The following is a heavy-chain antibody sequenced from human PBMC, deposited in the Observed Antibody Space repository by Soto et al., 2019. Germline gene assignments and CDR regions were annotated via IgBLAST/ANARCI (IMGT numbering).Heavy chain of an antibody. Sequence: GSLSLSCSASGFPFSSYSMNWVSPATGKGLEWVSYISSSSSTIYYADSVKGRFTISRDNAKNSLYLQMNSLRDEDTAVYYCARDQTYYDFWSGYYPLSGMDGWGQGTTVTVS. V-gene: IGHV3-48*02. CDR1: GFPFSSYS. CDR2: ISSSSSTI. J-gene: IGHJ6*02. CDR3: ARDQTYYDFWSGYYPLSGMDG. D-gene: IGHD3-3*01.